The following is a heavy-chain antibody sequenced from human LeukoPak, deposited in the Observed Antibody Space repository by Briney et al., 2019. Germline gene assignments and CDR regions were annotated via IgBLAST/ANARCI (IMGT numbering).Heavy chain of an antibody. Sequence: SETLSLACSVSGGSISTYYWSWIRQPPGKGLEWIGYIYYTGTTNYNPSLRSRLTISVDTSRNQFSLRLSSVTAADTAVYYCAREDPQTTVPEGMDVWGHGTTVIVSS. V-gene: IGHV4-59*01. D-gene: IGHD4-17*01. CDR2: IYYTGTT. CDR3: AREDPQTTVPEGMDV. J-gene: IGHJ6*02. CDR1: GGSISTYY.